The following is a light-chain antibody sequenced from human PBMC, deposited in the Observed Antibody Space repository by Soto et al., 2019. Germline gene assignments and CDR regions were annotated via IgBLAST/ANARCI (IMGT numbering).Light chain of an antibody. CDR2: NAS. J-gene: IGKJ1*01. CDR3: QLYGRPRT. V-gene: IGKV3-20*01. CDR1: QSVSSSY. Sequence: EIVLTHSPGTLSLSPGEIATLPCRASQSVSSSYLAWYQQKPVQAPRLLIYNASSRATGIPDRFSGSGPGTDFTLTISSLEPEDFAVYYCQLYGRPRTFGQGTKVDIK.